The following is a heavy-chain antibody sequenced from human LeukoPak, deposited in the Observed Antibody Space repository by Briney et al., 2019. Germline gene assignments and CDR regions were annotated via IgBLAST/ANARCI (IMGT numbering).Heavy chain of an antibody. CDR2: ISYDGSNK. CDR1: GFTFSGYA. J-gene: IGHJ4*02. V-gene: IGHV3-30*04. D-gene: IGHD2-21*02. Sequence: GGSLRLSCAASGFTFSGYAMHGVRQAPGKGLEWVAVISYDGSNKYYADSVKGRFTISRDNSKNTLYLQMNSLRAEDTAVYYCARGGEICGGDCYPTDMGYYFDYWGQGTLVTVSS. CDR3: ARGGEICGGDCYPTDMGYYFDY.